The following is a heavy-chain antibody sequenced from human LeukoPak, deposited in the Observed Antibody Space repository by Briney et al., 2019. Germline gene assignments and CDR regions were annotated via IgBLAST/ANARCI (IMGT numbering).Heavy chain of an antibody. J-gene: IGHJ4*02. CDR3: ARALLEWWDLDY. CDR2: INPNTGDT. V-gene: IGHV1-2*02. CDR1: GYTFTGYF. Sequence: ASVKVSCKTSGYTFTGYFMHWVRQAPGQGLEWMGWINPNTGDTNYAQNFQGRVTMTRDTSISTAYMELTTLRSDDTAVYYCARALLEWWDLDYWGQGTLVTVSS. D-gene: IGHD3-3*01.